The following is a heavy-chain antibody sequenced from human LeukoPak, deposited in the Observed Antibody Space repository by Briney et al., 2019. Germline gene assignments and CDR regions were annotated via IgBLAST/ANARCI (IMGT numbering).Heavy chain of an antibody. J-gene: IGHJ5*02. V-gene: IGHV4-34*01. D-gene: IGHD6-19*01. CDR1: GGSFSGYY. Sequence: PSETLSLTCAVYGGSFSGYYWSWIRQPPGKGLEWIGEINHSGSTNYNPSLKSRVTISVDTSKNQFSLKLSSVTAADTAVYYCARGRHSNGTRRWFDPWGQGTLVTVSS. CDR2: INHSGST. CDR3: ARGRHSNGTRRWFDP.